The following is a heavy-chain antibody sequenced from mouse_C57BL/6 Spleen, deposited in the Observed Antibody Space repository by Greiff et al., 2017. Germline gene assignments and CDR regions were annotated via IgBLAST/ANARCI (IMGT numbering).Heavy chain of an antibody. CDR3: ARDYGSSYEDYFDY. J-gene: IGHJ2*01. CDR1: GFTFSDYG. CDR2: ISSGSSTI. V-gene: IGHV5-17*01. D-gene: IGHD1-1*01. Sequence: EVKLMESGGGLVKPGGSLKLSCAASGFTFSDYGMHWVRQAPEKGLEWVAYISSGSSTIYYADTVKGRFTISRDNAKNTLFLQMTSLRSEDTAMYYCARDYGSSYEDYFDYWGQGTTLTVSS.